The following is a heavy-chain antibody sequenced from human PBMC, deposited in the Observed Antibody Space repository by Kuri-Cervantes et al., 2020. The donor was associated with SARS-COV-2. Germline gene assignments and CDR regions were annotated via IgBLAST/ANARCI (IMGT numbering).Heavy chain of an antibody. CDR3: ASTVAGGIAAGY. CDR1: GGSISSNGDY. V-gene: IGHV4-61*05. D-gene: IGHD6-13*01. Sequence: SETLSLTCTVSGGSISSNGDYWAWVRQPPGKALEWIGYIYYSGSTNYNPSLKSRVTISVDTSKNQFSLKLSSVTAADTAVYYCASTVAGGIAAGYWGQGTLVTVSS. J-gene: IGHJ4*02. CDR2: IYYSGST.